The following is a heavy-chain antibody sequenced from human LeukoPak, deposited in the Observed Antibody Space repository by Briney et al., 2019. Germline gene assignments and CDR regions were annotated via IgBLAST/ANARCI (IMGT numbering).Heavy chain of an antibody. CDR2: IYTSGST. Sequence: PSETLSLTCTVSGGSISSSTYYWSWIRQPAGKGLEWIGRIYTSGSTNYNPSLKSRVTMSVDTSKNQFSLKLSSVTAADTAVYYCARIGDIVATTAVDYWGQGTLVTVSS. D-gene: IGHD5-12*01. CDR1: GGSISSSTYY. V-gene: IGHV4-61*02. J-gene: IGHJ4*02. CDR3: ARIGDIVATTAVDY.